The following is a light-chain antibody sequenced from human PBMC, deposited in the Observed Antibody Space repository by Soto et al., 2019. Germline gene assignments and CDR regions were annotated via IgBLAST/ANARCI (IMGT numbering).Light chain of an antibody. CDR3: PPWDDNLSSVI. J-gene: IGLJ2*01. CDR1: SSNIGNDY. V-gene: IGLV1-51*01. CDR2: DND. Sequence: QSVLTQPPSVSAAPGEKVSISCSGSSSNIGNDYVSWYQQLPGTAPKLLIYDNDKRPSGIPDRFSGSKSGTSATLGITGLQTGDEADYHFPPWDDNLSSVIFGGGTKLTVL.